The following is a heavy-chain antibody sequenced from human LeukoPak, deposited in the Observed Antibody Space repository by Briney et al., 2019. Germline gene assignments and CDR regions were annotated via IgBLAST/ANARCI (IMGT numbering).Heavy chain of an antibody. V-gene: IGHV4-59*01. Sequence: SETLSLTCTVSGGSISSYYWSWIRQPPGKGLEWIGYIYYSGSTNYNPSLKSRVTISVDTSKNQFSPKLSSVTAADTAVYYCAREKRYSSSWYVDYYYYMDVWGKGTTVTISS. D-gene: IGHD6-13*01. CDR1: GGSISSYY. CDR2: IYYSGST. CDR3: AREKRYSSSWYVDYYYYMDV. J-gene: IGHJ6*03.